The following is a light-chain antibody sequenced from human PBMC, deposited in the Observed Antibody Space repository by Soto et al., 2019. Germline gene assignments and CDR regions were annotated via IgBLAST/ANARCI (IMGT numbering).Light chain of an antibody. CDR2: EVS. CDR1: SSDVGGYNY. J-gene: IGLJ1*01. CDR3: SSYTSSSTYV. Sequence: QSALTQPASVSVSPGQSITISCTGTSSDVGGYNYVSWYQQHQGNAPQLMIYEVSNRPSGVSNRFSGSKSGNTASLNISGLQAEDEDDYYCSSYTSSSTYVFGTGNKLTVL. V-gene: IGLV2-14*01.